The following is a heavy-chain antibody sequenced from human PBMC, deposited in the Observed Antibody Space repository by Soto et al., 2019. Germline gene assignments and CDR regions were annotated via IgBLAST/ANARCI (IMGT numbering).Heavy chain of an antibody. CDR2: IYYDGSTS. V-gene: IGHV4-30-4*01. CDR3: ARADIATPVAPPAFDI. J-gene: IGHJ3*02. D-gene: IGHD5-12*01. CDR1: GGSIISGDYY. Sequence: QVQLQESGPGLLQPSQTLSLTCTVSGGSIISGDYYWSWIRQSPGKGLEWLGNIYYDGSTSYYNPSMEDRVNRSVDTSKNQFSLNLSSVSDADTAVYFCARADIATPVAPPAFDIWGRGTLLTVSS.